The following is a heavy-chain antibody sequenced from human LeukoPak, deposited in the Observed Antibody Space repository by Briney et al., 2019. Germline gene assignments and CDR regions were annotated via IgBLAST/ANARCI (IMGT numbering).Heavy chain of an antibody. CDR2: IKRDGSQK. Sequence: GGSLGLSCAASGFTFSSYWMSWVRQAPGKGLEWVTNIKRDGSQKYNVDSVKGRFTISRDNAKNSLYLQMNSLRAEDTAVYYCARGADWYDYWGQGTLVTVSS. V-gene: IGHV3-7*03. CDR1: GFTFSSYW. D-gene: IGHD3-9*01. J-gene: IGHJ4*02. CDR3: ARGADWYDY.